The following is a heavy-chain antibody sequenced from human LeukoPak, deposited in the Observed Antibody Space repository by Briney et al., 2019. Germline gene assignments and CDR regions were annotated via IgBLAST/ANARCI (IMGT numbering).Heavy chain of an antibody. CDR2: ISSSSSYI. V-gene: IGHV3-21*01. CDR3: ARMGLLISYSSSFDPDYYYYYMDV. Sequence: PGGSLRLSCAASGFTFSSYSMNWVRQAPGKGLEWVSSISSSSSYIYYADSVKGRFTISRDNAKNSLYLQMNSLRAEDTAVYYCARMGLLISYSSSFDPDYYYYYMDVWGKGTTVTVSS. D-gene: IGHD6-13*01. J-gene: IGHJ6*03. CDR1: GFTFSSYS.